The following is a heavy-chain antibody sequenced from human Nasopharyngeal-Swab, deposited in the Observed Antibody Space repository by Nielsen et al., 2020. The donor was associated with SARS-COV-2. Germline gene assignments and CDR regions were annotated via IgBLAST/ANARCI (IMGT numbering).Heavy chain of an antibody. CDR2: INPNSGGT. J-gene: IGHJ5*02. D-gene: IGHD6-19*01. Sequence: ASVKVSCKASGDTFNRKAINWVRQAPGQGLEWMGRINPNSGGTNYAQKFQGRVTMTRDTSISTAYMELSRLRSDDTAVYYCATAPPVAGIGYWFDPWGQGTLVTVSS. CDR3: ATAPPVAGIGYWFDP. CDR1: GDTFNRKA. V-gene: IGHV1-2*06.